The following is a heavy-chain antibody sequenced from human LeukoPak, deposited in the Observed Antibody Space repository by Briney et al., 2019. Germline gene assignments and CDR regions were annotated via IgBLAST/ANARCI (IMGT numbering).Heavy chain of an antibody. J-gene: IGHJ4*02. V-gene: IGHV4-61*09. CDR3: ARARGWYGDYFDS. CDR2: IYARGTS. CDR1: GGSISFGSFY. D-gene: IGHD6-19*01. Sequence: PSETLSLTCTVSGGSISFGSFYWSCIRQPAGRRLEWIGQIYARGTSNYNPSLRSRVTISLDTSKNQFSLNLNSVTAADTAVYYCARARGWYGDYFDSWGQGTLVSVSS.